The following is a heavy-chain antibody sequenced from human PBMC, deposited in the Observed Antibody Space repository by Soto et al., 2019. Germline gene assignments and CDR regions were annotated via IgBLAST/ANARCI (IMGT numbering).Heavy chain of an antibody. D-gene: IGHD2-2*01. CDR3: ARDDIVVVQAATSIPYYYYGMEV. Sequence: GGSLRLSCAASGFTFSSYSMNWVRQAPGKGLEWVSSISSSSSYIYYADSVKGRFTISRDNAKNSLYLQMNSLRAEDTAVYYCARDDIVVVQAATSIPYYYYGMEVWGQGTTVTVSS. V-gene: IGHV3-21*01. CDR1: GFTFSSYS. J-gene: IGHJ6*02. CDR2: ISSSSSYI.